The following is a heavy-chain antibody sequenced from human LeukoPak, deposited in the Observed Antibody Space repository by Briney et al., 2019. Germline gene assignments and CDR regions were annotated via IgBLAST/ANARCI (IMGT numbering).Heavy chain of an antibody. CDR1: GYTFTSYG. CDR3: ATLSGSGSARGGAFDI. CDR2: ISAYNGNT. V-gene: IGHV1-18*01. Sequence: ASVKVSCKASGYTFTSYGISWVRQAPGQGLEWMGWISAYNGNTNYAQKLQGRVTMTEDTSTDTAYMELSSLRSEDTAVYYCATLSGSGSARGGAFDIWGQGTMVTVSS. D-gene: IGHD3-3*01. J-gene: IGHJ3*02.